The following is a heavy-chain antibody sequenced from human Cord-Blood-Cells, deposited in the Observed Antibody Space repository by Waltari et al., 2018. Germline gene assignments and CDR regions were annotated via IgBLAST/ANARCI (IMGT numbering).Heavy chain of an antibody. CDR2: INHSGST. D-gene: IGHD6-13*01. CDR3: ARVPAAAGMIIDY. J-gene: IGHJ4*02. Sequence: QVQLQQWGAGLLKPSETLSLTCAVYGVSFIGYYWSWIRQPPGKGLEWIGEINHSGSTNYNPSLKRRVTISVDTSKNQFSLKLSAVTAADTAVYYCARVPAAAGMIIDYWGQGTLVTVSS. CDR1: GVSFIGYY. V-gene: IGHV4-34*01.